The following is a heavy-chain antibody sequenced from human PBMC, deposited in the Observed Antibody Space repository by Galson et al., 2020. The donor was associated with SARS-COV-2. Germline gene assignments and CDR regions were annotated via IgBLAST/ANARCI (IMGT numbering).Heavy chain of an antibody. J-gene: IGHJ4*02. CDR1: GFTFNTFA. V-gene: IGHV3-23*01. Sequence: GGSLRLSCAASGFTFNTFAMSWVRQAPGKGLEWVASITSLGNTYHADFGKGRFTICSDDYKNTVYLEIDSLRAEDTAVYYCAKGGPLITFTHWGQGTLVTVSS. CDR2: ITSLGNT. D-gene: IGHD3-16*01. CDR3: AKGGPLITFTH.